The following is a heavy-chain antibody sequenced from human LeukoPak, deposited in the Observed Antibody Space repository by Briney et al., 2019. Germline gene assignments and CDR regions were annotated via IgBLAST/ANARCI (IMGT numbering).Heavy chain of an antibody. CDR3: ARDRYSSSYYGMDV. J-gene: IGHJ6*02. D-gene: IGHD6-13*01. Sequence: KPSETLSLTCTVSGGSISSSSYYWGWIRQPPGKGLEWIGSIYYSGSTYYNPSLKSRVTISVDTSKNQFSLKLSSVTAADTAVYYCARDRYSSSYYGMDVWGQGTTVTVSS. CDR1: GGSISSSSYY. CDR2: IYYSGST. V-gene: IGHV4-39*07.